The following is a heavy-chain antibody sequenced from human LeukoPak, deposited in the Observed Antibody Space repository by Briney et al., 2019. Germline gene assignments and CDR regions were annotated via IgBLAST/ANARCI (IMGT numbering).Heavy chain of an antibody. V-gene: IGHV3-23*01. Sequence: GGSLRLSCAASGFTFSSYAMSWVRQAPGKGLEWVSAISGSGGSTYYADSVKGRFTISRDNSKNTLYLQMNGLRAEDTAVYYCAKGYYDSSVLYDYWGQGTLVTVSS. CDR1: GFTFSSYA. CDR3: AKGYYDSSVLYDY. D-gene: IGHD3-22*01. CDR2: ISGSGGST. J-gene: IGHJ4*02.